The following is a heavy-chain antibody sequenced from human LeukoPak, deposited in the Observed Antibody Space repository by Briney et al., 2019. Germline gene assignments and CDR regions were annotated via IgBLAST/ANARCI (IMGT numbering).Heavy chain of an antibody. CDR3: ARDHRYAFDN. D-gene: IGHD5-12*01. CDR2: IGISSGNT. Sequence: GGSLRLSCAASGFNFIDYSMNWVRQAPGKGLEWISYIGISSGNTKYADSVKGRFTISRDEARNSLYLQMNSLRVEDTAMYYCARDHRYAFDNWGHGTLVTVSS. V-gene: IGHV3-48*01. J-gene: IGHJ4*01. CDR1: GFNFIDYS.